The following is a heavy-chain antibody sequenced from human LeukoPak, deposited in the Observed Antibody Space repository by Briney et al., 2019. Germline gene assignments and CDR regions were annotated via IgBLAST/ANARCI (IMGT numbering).Heavy chain of an antibody. CDR3: ARTAGTGPYYYDSSAAAAFEI. CDR1: GGSFSGYY. CDR2: INHSGST. V-gene: IGHV4-34*01. J-gene: IGHJ3*02. Sequence: PSETLSLTCAVYGGSFSGYYWSWIRQPPGKGLEWIGEINHSGSTNYNPSLKSRVTISVDTSKNQFSLKLSSVTAADTAVYYCARTAGTGPYYYDSSAAAAFEIWGQGTMVTVSS. D-gene: IGHD3-22*01.